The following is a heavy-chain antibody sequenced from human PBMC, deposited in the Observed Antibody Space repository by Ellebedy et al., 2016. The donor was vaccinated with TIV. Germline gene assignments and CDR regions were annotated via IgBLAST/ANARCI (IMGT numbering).Heavy chain of an antibody. CDR1: GYSFASQW. V-gene: IGHV5-10-1*01. J-gene: IGHJ3*02. D-gene: IGHD2/OR15-2a*01. CDR2: IDPGYSYI. CDR3: ARLVLRTTSTRGDVFDI. Sequence: GESLKISCQGSGYSFASQWISWVRQVPGTGLEWMGRIDPGYSYIHYSPPFQGPVTFSTDKSISTAYLQWGSLKASDTALYYCARLVLRTTSTRGDVFDIWGQGTMVTVSS.